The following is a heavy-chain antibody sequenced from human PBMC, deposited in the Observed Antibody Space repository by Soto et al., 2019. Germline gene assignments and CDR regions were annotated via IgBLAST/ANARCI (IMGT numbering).Heavy chain of an antibody. CDR1: GFTFSNAW. D-gene: IGHD2-2*01. V-gene: IGHV3-15*01. CDR2: IKSKTDGGTT. J-gene: IGHJ6*02. Sequence: GGSLRLSCAASGFTFSNAWMSWVRQAPGKGLEWVGRIKSKTDGGTTDYAAPVKGRFTISRGDSKNTLYLQMNSLKTEDTAVYYRTAQLVATYYYYGMDVWGQGITVTVSS. CDR3: TAQLVATYYYYGMDV.